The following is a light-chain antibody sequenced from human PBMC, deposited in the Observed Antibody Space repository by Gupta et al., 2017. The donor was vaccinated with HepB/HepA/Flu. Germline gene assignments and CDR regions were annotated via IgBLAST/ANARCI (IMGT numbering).Light chain of an antibody. Sequence: QSVVTQTPSVSGTPGQRVTISCSGSSSNIGSNTVNWYQHLPGSAPKLLMFRSDQRPSGVPDRFSGSKSGTSASLAISGLQSEDVADYYCAVWDDSLNGPVFGGGTKLTVL. CDR2: RSD. CDR1: SSNIGSNT. J-gene: IGLJ3*02. CDR3: AVWDDSLNGPV. V-gene: IGLV1-44*01.